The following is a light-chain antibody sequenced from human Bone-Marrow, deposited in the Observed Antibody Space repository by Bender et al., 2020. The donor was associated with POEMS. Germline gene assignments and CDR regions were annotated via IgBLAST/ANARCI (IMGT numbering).Light chain of an antibody. Sequence: QSVLPQPPSASGTPGQRVTIPCSGSSSNIGTNPVNWYQQLPGPAPKLLIYINNQRPSGVPDRFSGSKSGTSASLAISGLQSEDEADYYCAAWEDSLNGWVFGGGTKLTVL. CDR2: INN. J-gene: IGLJ3*02. CDR1: SSNIGTNP. V-gene: IGLV1-44*01. CDR3: AAWEDSLNGWV.